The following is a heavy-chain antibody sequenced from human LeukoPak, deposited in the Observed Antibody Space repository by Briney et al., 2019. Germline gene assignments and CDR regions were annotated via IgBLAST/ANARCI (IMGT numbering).Heavy chain of an antibody. CDR3: AKDLGSRPRYWFFDL. V-gene: IGHV3-30*04. Sequence: GKSLRLSCAASGFTFSSYTMHWVRQAPGKGLEWVAVISFDGTNKKVADSVEGRFTVSRDNSKNTLYLQMNNLRVEDSAVYYCAKDLGSRPRYWFFDLWGRGTLVTVSP. D-gene: IGHD3-10*01. CDR2: ISFDGTNK. J-gene: IGHJ2*01. CDR1: GFTFSSYT.